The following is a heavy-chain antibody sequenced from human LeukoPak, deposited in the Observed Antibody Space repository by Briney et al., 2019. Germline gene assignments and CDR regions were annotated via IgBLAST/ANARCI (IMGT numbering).Heavy chain of an antibody. CDR3: ARPYVWGSYRYSGFDY. J-gene: IGHJ4*02. CDR1: GYTFTSYD. V-gene: IGHV1-8*01. D-gene: IGHD3-16*02. CDR2: MNPNSGNT. Sequence: SVKVSCKASGYTFTSYDINWVRQATGQGLEWMGWMNPNSGNTGYAQKFQGRVTMTRNTSISTAYMELSSLRSEDTAVYYCARPYVWGSYRYSGFDYWGQGTLVTVSS.